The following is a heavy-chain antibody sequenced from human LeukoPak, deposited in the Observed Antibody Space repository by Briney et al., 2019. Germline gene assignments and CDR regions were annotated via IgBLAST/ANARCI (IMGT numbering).Heavy chain of an antibody. D-gene: IGHD3-10*01. CDR2: IYYSGST. J-gene: IGHJ1*01. V-gene: IGHV4-59*01. CDR3: ARGVSRGDFQH. Sequence: SETLSLTCTVSGGSISSYYWSWIRQPPGKGLEWIGYIYYSGSTNYNPSLKSRVTISVDTSKNQFSLKLSSVTAADTAVYYCARGVSRGDFQHWGQGTLVTVSS. CDR1: GGSISSYY.